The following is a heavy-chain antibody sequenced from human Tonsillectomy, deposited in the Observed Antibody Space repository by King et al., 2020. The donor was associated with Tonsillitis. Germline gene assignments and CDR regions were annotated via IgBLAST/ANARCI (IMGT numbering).Heavy chain of an antibody. Sequence: QLQESGPGLVKPSETLSLTCGVSGYSISSGYYWGWIRQPPGKGLEWIGSIYHSGSTYYNPSLKSRVSISVDTSKNQFSLKLSSVTAADTAVYYCARVWNIVTMISFDYWGQGTLVTVSS. CDR3: ARVWNIVTMISFDY. D-gene: IGHD5-12*01. CDR2: IYHSGST. V-gene: IGHV4-38-2*01. J-gene: IGHJ4*02. CDR1: GYSISSGYY.